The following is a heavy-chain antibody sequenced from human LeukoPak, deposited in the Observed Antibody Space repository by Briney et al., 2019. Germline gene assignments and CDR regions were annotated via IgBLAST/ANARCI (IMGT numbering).Heavy chain of an antibody. Sequence: SETLSLTCTVSGGSISSGGYYWSWIRQHPGKGLEWIGYIYYSGSTYYNPSLKSRVTISVDTSKNQFSLRLSSATAADTAVYYCARARGTGTTWYFDYWGQGTLVTVSS. CDR3: ARARGTGTTWYFDY. CDR1: GGSISSGGYY. V-gene: IGHV4-31*03. D-gene: IGHD1-1*01. CDR2: IYYSGST. J-gene: IGHJ4*02.